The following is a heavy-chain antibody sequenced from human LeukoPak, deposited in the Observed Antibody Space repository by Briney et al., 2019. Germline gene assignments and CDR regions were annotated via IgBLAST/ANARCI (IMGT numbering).Heavy chain of an antibody. CDR3: AKGPHLDRSFDY. V-gene: IGHV3-23*01. CDR1: GFTFSSYA. Sequence: PGGSLRLSCAASGFTFSSYAMSWVRQAPGEGLEWVSAISGSGGSTYYADSVKGRFTISRDNSKNTLYLQMNSLRAEDTAVYYCAKGPHLDRSFDYWGQGTLVTVSS. J-gene: IGHJ4*02. CDR2: ISGSGGST.